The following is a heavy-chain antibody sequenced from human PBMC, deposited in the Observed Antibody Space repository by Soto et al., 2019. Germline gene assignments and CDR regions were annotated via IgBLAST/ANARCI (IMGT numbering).Heavy chain of an antibody. Sequence: GPPVKVSCKASGGTFSSYAISWVRQAPGQGLEWMGGIIPIFGTANYAQKFQGRVTITADKSTSTAYMELSSLRSEDTAVYYCARGGYSGYDSSYYFDYWGQGTLVTVSS. V-gene: IGHV1-69*06. CDR1: GGTFSSYA. J-gene: IGHJ4*02. CDR2: IIPIFGTA. D-gene: IGHD5-12*01. CDR3: ARGGYSGYDSSYYFDY.